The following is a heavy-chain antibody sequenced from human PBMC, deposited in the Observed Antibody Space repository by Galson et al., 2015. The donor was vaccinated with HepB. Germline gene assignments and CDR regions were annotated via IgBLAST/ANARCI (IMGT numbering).Heavy chain of an antibody. CDR2: TYYRSKWYN. Sequence: CAISGDSVSSNSAAWNWIRQSPSRGLEWLGRTYYRSKWYNDYAVSVKSRITINPDTSKNQFSLQLNSVTPEDTAVYYCARTTVTHYYYGMDVWGQGTTVTVSS. D-gene: IGHD4-17*01. CDR1: GDSVSSNSAA. CDR3: ARTTVTHYYYGMDV. V-gene: IGHV6-1*01. J-gene: IGHJ6*02.